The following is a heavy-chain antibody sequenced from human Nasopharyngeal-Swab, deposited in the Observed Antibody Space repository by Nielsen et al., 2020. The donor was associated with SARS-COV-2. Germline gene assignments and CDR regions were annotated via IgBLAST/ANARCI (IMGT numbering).Heavy chain of an antibody. D-gene: IGHD3-9*01. J-gene: IGHJ6*02. CDR2: ISCDGSNK. V-gene: IGHV3-30*03. Sequence: VRQAPGKGLEWVAVISCDGSNKYYADSVKGRFTISRDNSKNTLYLQMNSLRAEDTAVYYRARVRLTGYYSAYYYGMDVWGRGTTVTVSS. CDR3: ARVRLTGYYSAYYYGMDV.